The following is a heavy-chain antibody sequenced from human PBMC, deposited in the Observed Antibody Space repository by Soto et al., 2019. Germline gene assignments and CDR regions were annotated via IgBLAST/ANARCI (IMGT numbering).Heavy chain of an antibody. CDR1: GGSISSYY. Sequence: SETLSLTCTVSGGSISSYYWSWIRQPPGKGLEWIGYIYYSGSTNYNPSLKSRVTISVDTSKNQFSLKLSSVTAADTAVYYCAGHSAIVATILFDYWGQGTLVTVSS. D-gene: IGHD5-12*01. CDR3: AGHSAIVATILFDY. CDR2: IYYSGST. V-gene: IGHV4-59*08. J-gene: IGHJ4*02.